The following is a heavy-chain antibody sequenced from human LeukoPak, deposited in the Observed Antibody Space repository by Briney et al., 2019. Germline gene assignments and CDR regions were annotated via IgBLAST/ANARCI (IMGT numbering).Heavy chain of an antibody. D-gene: IGHD3-10*01. CDR1: VGTFSSYA. J-gene: IGHJ6*03. CDR3: ARAAEWFGDDNYYYMDV. Sequence: ASVKVSCKASVGTFSSYAISWVRQAPGQGLEWMGGIIPIFGTANYAQKFQGRVTITTDESTSTAYMELSSLRSEDTAVYYCARAAEWFGDDNYYYMDVWGKGTTVTVSS. CDR2: IIPIFGTA. V-gene: IGHV1-69*05.